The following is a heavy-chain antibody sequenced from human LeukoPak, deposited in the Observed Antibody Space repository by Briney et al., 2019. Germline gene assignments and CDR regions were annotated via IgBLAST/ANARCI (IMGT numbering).Heavy chain of an antibody. D-gene: IGHD2-21*02. J-gene: IGHJ4*02. V-gene: IGHV2-5*02. CDR3: SHRGIRGDSGIIDY. Sequence: SGPTLVNPTQTLTLTCTFSGFSLSPGGVGVGWVRQPPGKALEWLAVIYWDEERWYSPSLKSRLTITKDISKNQVVLRMTDMDPGDTATYYCSHRGIRGDSGIIDYWGQGTLVTVSS. CDR2: IYWDEER. CDR1: GFSLSPGGVG.